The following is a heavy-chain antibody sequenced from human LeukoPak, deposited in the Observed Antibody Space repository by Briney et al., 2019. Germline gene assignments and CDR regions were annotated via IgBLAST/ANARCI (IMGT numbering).Heavy chain of an antibody. J-gene: IGHJ4*02. V-gene: IGHV3-21*01. CDR3: AREGGYCSSTSCYTGDY. Sequence: PGGSLRLSCAASGFTFSSYSMNWVRQAPGKGLGWVSSISSSSSYIYYADSVKGRFTISRDNAKNSLYLQMNSLRAEDTAVYYCAREGGYCSSTSCYTGDYWGQGTLVTVSS. CDR1: GFTFSSYS. CDR2: ISSSSSYI. D-gene: IGHD2-2*02.